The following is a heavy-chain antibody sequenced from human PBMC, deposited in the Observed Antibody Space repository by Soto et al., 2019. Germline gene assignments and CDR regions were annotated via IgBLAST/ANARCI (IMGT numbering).Heavy chain of an antibody. Sequence: QVQLVQSGAEVKKPGSSVKVSCKASGGTFSSYAISWVRQAPGQGLEWMGGIITIFGTANYAQKFQGRVTITADESTSTAYKELSSQRSEGNAVYYCARAPTCYDFWSGCYGMDVWGQGTTVTVSS. CDR2: IITIFGTA. V-gene: IGHV1-69*01. CDR3: ARAPTCYDFWSGCYGMDV. D-gene: IGHD3-3*01. CDR1: GGTFSSYA. J-gene: IGHJ6*02.